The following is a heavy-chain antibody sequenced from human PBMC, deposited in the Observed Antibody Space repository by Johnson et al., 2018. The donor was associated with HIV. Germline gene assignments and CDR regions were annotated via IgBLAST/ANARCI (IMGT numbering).Heavy chain of an antibody. CDR3: ARSSGSYWRGTFDI. Sequence: QVQLVESGGGVVQPGGSLRLSCAASGFTFSSYGMHWVRQAPGKGLECVAFTRYDGSNKYYADSVKGRFTISRDNAKNSLYLQMNSLRAEDTALYYCARSSGSYWRGTFDIWGQGTMVTVSS. J-gene: IGHJ3*02. CDR1: GFTFSSYG. CDR2: TRYDGSNK. D-gene: IGHD1-26*01. V-gene: IGHV3-30*02.